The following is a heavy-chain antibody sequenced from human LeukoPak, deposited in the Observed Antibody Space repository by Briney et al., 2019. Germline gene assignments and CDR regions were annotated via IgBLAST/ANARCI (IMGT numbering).Heavy chain of an antibody. CDR1: RFTLSTYW. V-gene: IGHV3-7*01. CDR3: ATAYDYVWGSYRSPPLN. Sequence: GGSLRLSCAASRFTLSTYWMSWVRQAPGKGLEWVAHIKQDGSQEYYVDSVKGRFTISRDSAKNSLYLQMNSLRAEDTAVYYCATAYDYVWGSYRSPPLNWGQGTLVTVSS. CDR2: IKQDGSQE. J-gene: IGHJ4*02. D-gene: IGHD3-16*02.